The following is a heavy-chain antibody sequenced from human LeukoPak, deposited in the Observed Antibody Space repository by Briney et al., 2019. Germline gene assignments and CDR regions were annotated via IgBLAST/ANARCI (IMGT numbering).Heavy chain of an antibody. CDR3: AKRIQLWNFDY. Sequence: GGSPRLSCAASGFTFSSYAMSWVRQAPGKGLEWVSAISGSGDSAYYADSAKGRFTISRDNSKNTLYLQMNSLRAEDTAVYYCAKRIQLWNFDYWGQGTLVTVSS. CDR2: ISGSGDSA. J-gene: IGHJ4*02. V-gene: IGHV3-23*01. D-gene: IGHD5-18*01. CDR1: GFTFSSYA.